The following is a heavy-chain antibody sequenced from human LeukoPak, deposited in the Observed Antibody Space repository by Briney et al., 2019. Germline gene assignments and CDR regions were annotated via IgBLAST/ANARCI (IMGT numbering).Heavy chain of an antibody. D-gene: IGHD6-19*01. J-gene: IGHJ4*02. CDR3: ARRLSGWYAFDY. Sequence: ASVKVSCKASGYTFTSYDINWVRQATGQGLEWMGWMNPNSGNTGYAQKFQGRVTMTRNTSISTAYMELSSLRSEDTVVYYCARRLSGWYAFDYWGQGTLVTVSS. CDR2: MNPNSGNT. CDR1: GYTFTSYD. V-gene: IGHV1-8*01.